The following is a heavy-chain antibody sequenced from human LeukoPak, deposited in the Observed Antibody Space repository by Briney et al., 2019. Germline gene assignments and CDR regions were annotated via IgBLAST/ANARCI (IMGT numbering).Heavy chain of an antibody. Sequence: GGSLRLSCAASGFTFSSYVMSWVRQAPGKGLEWVSAISGSGGSTYYADSVKGRFTISRDNSKNTLYLQMNSLRAEDTAVYYCAKALSAYTMIVVVITNNFDYWGQGTLVTVSS. V-gene: IGHV3-23*01. CDR3: AKALSAYTMIVVVITNNFDY. CDR2: ISGSGGST. J-gene: IGHJ4*02. CDR1: GFTFSSYV. D-gene: IGHD3-22*01.